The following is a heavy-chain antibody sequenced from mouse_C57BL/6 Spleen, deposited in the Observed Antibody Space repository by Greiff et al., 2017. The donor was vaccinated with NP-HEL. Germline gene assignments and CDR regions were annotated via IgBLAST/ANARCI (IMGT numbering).Heavy chain of an antibody. CDR1: GYTFTSYW. J-gene: IGHJ2*01. Sequence: QVQLQQPGAELVKPGASVKLSCKASGYTFTSYWMQWVKQRPGPGLEWIGEIYPSDSYTNYNQKFKGKATLTVDTSSSTAYMQLSSLTSEDSAVYYCARSIYDGYYFDYWGQGTTLTVSS. D-gene: IGHD2-3*01. V-gene: IGHV1-50*01. CDR2: IYPSDSYT. CDR3: ARSIYDGYYFDY.